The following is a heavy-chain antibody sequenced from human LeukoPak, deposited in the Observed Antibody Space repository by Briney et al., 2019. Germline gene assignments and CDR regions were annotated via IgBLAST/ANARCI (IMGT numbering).Heavy chain of an antibody. J-gene: IGHJ4*02. V-gene: IGHV4-59*01. D-gene: IGHD6-13*01. CDR2: IYYSGST. CDR1: GGSISSYY. Sequence: PSETLSLTCTVSGGSISSYYWSWIRQPPGKGLEWIGYIYYSGSTNYNPSLKSRVTISVDTSKNQFSLKLSSVTAADTAVYYCARVSYSSSWYRIDYWGQGTLVTVSS. CDR3: ARVSYSSSWYRIDY.